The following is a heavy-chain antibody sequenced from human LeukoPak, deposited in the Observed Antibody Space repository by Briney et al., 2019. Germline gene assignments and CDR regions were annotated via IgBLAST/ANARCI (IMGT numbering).Heavy chain of an antibody. V-gene: IGHV1-69*13. CDR1: GGTFTNYA. Sequence: ASVKVSCKASGGTFTNYAISWVRQAPGQGLEWMGGIIPMYGRGNYAQKFQGRVTITADESTSTVYMELRSLTSEDTAVYYCARGQGSLGFPYYFDYWGQGTLVTVSS. D-gene: IGHD3-16*01. J-gene: IGHJ4*02. CDR2: IIPMYGRG. CDR3: ARGQGSLGFPYYFDY.